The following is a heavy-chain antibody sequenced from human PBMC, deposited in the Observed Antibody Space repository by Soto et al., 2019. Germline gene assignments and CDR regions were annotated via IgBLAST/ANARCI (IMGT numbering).Heavy chain of an antibody. V-gene: IGHV3-23*01. D-gene: IGHD3-3*01. CDR1: GFSFGSYA. J-gene: IGHJ4*02. CDR2: ISGSDGKT. CDR3: ARWSYLDY. Sequence: GSLRLSCAASGFSFGSYALSWVRQAPGKGLEWVSTISGSDGKTFYAGSVKGRFSISRDTSQNTLYLQMNSLRADDTAIYYCARWSYLDYWGQGTRVTVSS.